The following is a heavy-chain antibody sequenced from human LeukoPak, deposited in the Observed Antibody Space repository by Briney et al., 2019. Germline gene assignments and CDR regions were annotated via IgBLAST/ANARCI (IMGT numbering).Heavy chain of an antibody. D-gene: IGHD2-8*01. CDR3: AREVVGYCTNGVCYNWFDP. Sequence: GGSLRLSCAASGFTFSSYWMSWVRQASGKGLEWVANIKQDGSEKYYVDSVKGRFTISRDNAKSSLYLQMNSLRAEDTAVYYCAREVVGYCTNGVCYNWFDPWGQGTLVPVSS. CDR1: GFTFSSYW. J-gene: IGHJ5*02. V-gene: IGHV3-7*01. CDR2: IKQDGSEK.